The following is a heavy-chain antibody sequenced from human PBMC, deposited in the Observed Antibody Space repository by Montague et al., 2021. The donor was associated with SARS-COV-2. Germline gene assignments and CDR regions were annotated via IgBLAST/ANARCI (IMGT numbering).Heavy chain of an antibody. CDR2: IRADGTTT. CDR1: GFTFSAYC. Sequence: SLRLSCAASGFTFSAYCMHWVRQAPGQGLEWVARIRADGTTTNYADSVKGRFTISRDNAQDTVYLHMTTLTAEDTAVYYCVRAFSNSFKWFDPWGQGTLVTVSS. D-gene: IGHD6-13*01. CDR3: VRAFSNSFKWFDP. J-gene: IGHJ5*02. V-gene: IGHV3-74*01.